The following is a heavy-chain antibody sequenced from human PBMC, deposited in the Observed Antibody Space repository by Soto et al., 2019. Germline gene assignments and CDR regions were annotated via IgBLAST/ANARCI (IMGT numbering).Heavy chain of an antibody. J-gene: IGHJ6*02. CDR3: ARDGFYAGAGRYSYGYPPPRYYAMYV. Sequence: QVQLVQSGTEVKKPGASVKVSCKTSGYTFINYGISWVRQAPGQGPEWMAWISPYNDDTKYAQKFQGRVTMTPDTSRRPAYKEKRSLIYDETAIYYRARDGFYAGAGRYSYGYPPPRYYAMYVWCQGTTVTVSS. CDR2: ISPYNDDT. CDR1: GYTFINYG. V-gene: IGHV1-18*01. D-gene: IGHD5-18*01.